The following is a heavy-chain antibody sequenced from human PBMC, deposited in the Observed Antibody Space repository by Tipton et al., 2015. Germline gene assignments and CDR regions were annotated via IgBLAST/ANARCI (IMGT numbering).Heavy chain of an antibody. CDR2: IYYNGTP. D-gene: IGHD6-19*01. J-gene: IGHJ5*02. Sequence: TLSLTCTVSGGSMSSNYWSWIRQPPGKGLEWIGYIYYNGTPNYNPSLKSRVTFSVDTSKNQFYLKLRSVTAADTAVYYCAELGSGGFDPWGQGTLVTVSA. V-gene: IGHV4-59*01. CDR1: GGSMSSNY. CDR3: AELGSGGFDP.